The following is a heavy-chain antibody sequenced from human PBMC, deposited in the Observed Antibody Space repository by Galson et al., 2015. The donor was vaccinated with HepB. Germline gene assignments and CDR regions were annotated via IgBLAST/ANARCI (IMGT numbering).Heavy chain of an antibody. J-gene: IGHJ6*02. V-gene: IGHV1-69*13. Sequence: SVKVSCKASGGTFSRYYAIAWVRQAPGQGLEWMGTLIPIFGTTNNAQKFQGRVAMTAGESTTTAYMELSSLKSEDTAIYYCAKSRFLEWVGSSGKEYKYYAMDVWGQGTTVTVSS. D-gene: IGHD3-3*01. CDR2: LIPIFGTT. CDR1: GGTFSRYYA. CDR3: AKSRFLEWVGSSGKEYKYYAMDV.